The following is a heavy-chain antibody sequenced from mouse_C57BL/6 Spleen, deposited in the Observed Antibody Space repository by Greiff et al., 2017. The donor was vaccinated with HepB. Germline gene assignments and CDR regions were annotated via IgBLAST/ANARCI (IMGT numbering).Heavy chain of an antibody. Sequence: VQLQQSGPELVKPGASVKISCKASGYTFTDYYMNWVKQSHGKSLEWIGDINPNNGGTSYNQKFKGKATLTVDKSSSTAYMELRGLTSEDSAVYYCARRGYYYGSSFYWYFDVWGTGTTVTVSS. V-gene: IGHV1-26*01. D-gene: IGHD1-1*01. CDR1: GYTFTDYY. CDR3: ARRGYYYGSSFYWYFDV. CDR2: INPNNGGT. J-gene: IGHJ1*03.